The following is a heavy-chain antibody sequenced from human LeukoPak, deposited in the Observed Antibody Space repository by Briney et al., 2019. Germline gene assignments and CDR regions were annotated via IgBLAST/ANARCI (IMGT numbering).Heavy chain of an antibody. CDR3: ARGSWLQPFDY. Sequence: SETLSLTCTVSGGSISSYYWSWIRQPPGKGLEWIGYTYYSGSTNYNPSLKSRVTISVDTSKNQFSLKLSSVTAADTAVYYCARGSWLQPFDYWGQGTLVTVSS. V-gene: IGHV4-59*01. CDR1: GGSISSYY. J-gene: IGHJ4*02. D-gene: IGHD5-24*01. CDR2: TYYSGST.